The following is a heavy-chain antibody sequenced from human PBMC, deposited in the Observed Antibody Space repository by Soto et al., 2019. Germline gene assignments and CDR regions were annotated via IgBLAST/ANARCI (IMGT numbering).Heavy chain of an antibody. Sequence: SETLSLTCAVYGGSFSGYYWSWIRQPPGKGLEWIGYIYNNGNTNYNPSLKSRVSISIDTSKNQFSLEIYSVTASDTAIYYCARDLWGYCGADCYPLDVWGQGTTVTVSS. CDR3: ARDLWGYCGADCYPLDV. CDR1: GGSFSGYY. D-gene: IGHD2-21*02. V-gene: IGHV4-34*01. CDR2: IYNNGNT. J-gene: IGHJ6*02.